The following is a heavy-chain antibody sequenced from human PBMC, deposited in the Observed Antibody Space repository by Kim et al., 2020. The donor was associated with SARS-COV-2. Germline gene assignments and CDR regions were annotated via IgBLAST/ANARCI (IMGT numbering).Heavy chain of an antibody. CDR2: INQRERKN. CDR1: GYNFITYS. V-gene: IGHV1-46*01. J-gene: IGHJ4*02. CDR3: ARESARLVDYGDYPGY. D-gene: IGHD4-17*01. Sequence: ASVKVSCKASGYNFITYSMDWVRQAPGQGLEWMGTINQRERKNKYAEKVQGRVTMTRDTSTTTVYMELSNLRSDDTAVYYCARESARLVDYGDYPGYWGQGTQVTVSS.